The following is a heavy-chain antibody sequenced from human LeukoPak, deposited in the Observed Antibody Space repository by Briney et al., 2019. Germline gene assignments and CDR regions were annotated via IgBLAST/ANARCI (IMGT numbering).Heavy chain of an antibody. CDR1: GYTLTELS. V-gene: IGHV1-24*01. CDR3: ATYYYDSSGYYPCWFDP. Sequence: GASVKVSCKVSGYTLTELSMHWVRQAPGKGLEWIGGFDPEDGETIYAQKFQGRVTMTEDTSTDTAYMELSSLRSEDTAVYYCATYYYDSSGYYPCWFDPWGQGTLVTVSS. J-gene: IGHJ5*02. D-gene: IGHD3-22*01. CDR2: FDPEDGET.